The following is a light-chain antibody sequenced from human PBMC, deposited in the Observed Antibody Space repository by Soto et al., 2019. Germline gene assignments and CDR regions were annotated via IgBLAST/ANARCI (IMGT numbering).Light chain of an antibody. V-gene: IGLV2-14*01. Sequence: QSVVTQPASVSGSPGQSITLSCTGTSRDFGGYNYVSWYQQHPGKAPRLMIYDVSDRPSGVSNRFSGSKSGNTASLTISGLQTEDEADYYCSSYKSGSTPYVFGTGTKVTVL. CDR3: SSYKSGSTPYV. CDR1: SRDFGGYNY. J-gene: IGLJ1*01. CDR2: DVS.